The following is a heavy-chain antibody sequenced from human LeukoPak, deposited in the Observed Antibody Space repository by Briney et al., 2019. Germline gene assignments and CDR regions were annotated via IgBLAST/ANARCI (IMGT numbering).Heavy chain of an antibody. D-gene: IGHD4-17*01. CDR2: IYYSGST. V-gene: IGHV4-59*01. CDR3: ARVGYYGGSFDI. CDR1: GGSISSYY. J-gene: IGHJ3*02. Sequence: PSETLSLTCTVSGGSISSYYRSWIRQPPGKGLEWIGYIYYSGSTNYNPSLKRRVTISVDTSKNQFSLKLSSVTAADTAVYYCARVGYYGGSFDIWGQGIMVTVSS.